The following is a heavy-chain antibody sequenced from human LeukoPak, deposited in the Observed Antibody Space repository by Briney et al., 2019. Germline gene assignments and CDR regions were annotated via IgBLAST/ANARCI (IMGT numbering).Heavy chain of an antibody. V-gene: IGHV4-59*01. J-gene: IGHJ4*02. CDR1: GGSISSYY. CDR3: ASYYGGHFDY. CDR2: IYYSGST. Sequence: SETLSLTCTVSGGSISSYYWSWIRRPPGKGLEWIGYIYYSGSTNYNPSLKSRVTISVDTSKNQFSLKLSSVTAADTAVYYCASYYGGHFDYWGQGTLVTVSS. D-gene: IGHD4-23*01.